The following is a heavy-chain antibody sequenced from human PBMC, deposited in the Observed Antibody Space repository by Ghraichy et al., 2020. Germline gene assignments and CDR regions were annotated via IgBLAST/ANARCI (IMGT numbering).Heavy chain of an antibody. CDR2: IYHTGST. Sequence: SETLSLTCTVSGGSMTSYYWSWIRQPPGKGLEWIGYIYHTGSTNYNPSLKRRGTISLDTSKNQFSLKLTSVSAADTAVYYCARDYYYDTSGYYRYAFDIWGQGTMVTVSS. CDR3: ARDYYYDTSGYYRYAFDI. D-gene: IGHD3-22*01. J-gene: IGHJ3*02. V-gene: IGHV4-59*01. CDR1: GGSMTSYY.